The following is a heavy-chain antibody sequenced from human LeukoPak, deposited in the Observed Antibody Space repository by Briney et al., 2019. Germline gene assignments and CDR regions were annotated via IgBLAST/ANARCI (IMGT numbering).Heavy chain of an antibody. D-gene: IGHD3-10*01. V-gene: IGHV4-59*01. CDR2: IYYSGST. Sequence: SETLSLTCTVSGGSISSYFWSWIRRPPGKGLEWIGYIYYSGSTNYNPSLKSRVTISVDTSKNQFSLNLSSVTAADTAVYYCARAGITLVRGVIIGGMDVGGKGTTVTVS. J-gene: IGHJ6*04. CDR1: GGSISSYF. CDR3: ARAGITLVRGVIIGGMDV.